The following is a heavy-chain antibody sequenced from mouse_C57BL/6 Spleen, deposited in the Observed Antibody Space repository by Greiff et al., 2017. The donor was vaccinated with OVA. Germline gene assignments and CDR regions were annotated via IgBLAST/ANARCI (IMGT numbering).Heavy chain of an antibody. J-gene: IGHJ2*01. CDR1: GYAFSSSW. CDR2: IYPGDGET. Sequence: VQLQQSGPELVKPGASVKISCKASGYAFSSSWMHWVKQRTGKGLEWIGRIYPGDGETTYTGKFKGKATLTADKSSSTAYMPLSSLTSEDSAVYFVERDGRTGTRFDYWGKGTTLTVSS. D-gene: IGHD4-1*01. V-gene: IGHV1-82*01. CDR3: ERDGRTGTRFDY.